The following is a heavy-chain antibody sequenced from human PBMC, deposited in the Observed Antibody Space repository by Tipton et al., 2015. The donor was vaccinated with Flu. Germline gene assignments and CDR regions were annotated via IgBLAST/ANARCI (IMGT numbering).Heavy chain of an antibody. CDR1: GEPFNDYY. Sequence: TLSLTCVIYGEPFNDYYWSWIRQPPGKGLEWIGEINHSGGTNYNPSLGSRVTMSVDTSQNQFSLKVNAMTVADTAVYYCARVGYYGSGRYPFDCWGQGTLVTVSS. J-gene: IGHJ4*02. D-gene: IGHD3-10*01. CDR3: ARVGYYGSGRYPFDC. V-gene: IGHV4-34*01. CDR2: INHSGGT.